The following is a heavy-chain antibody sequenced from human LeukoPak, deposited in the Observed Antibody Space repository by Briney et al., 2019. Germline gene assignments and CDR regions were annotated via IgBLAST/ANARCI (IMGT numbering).Heavy chain of an antibody. D-gene: IGHD3-9*01. CDR1: GFTFSSNA. V-gene: IGHV3-23*01. CDR2: ISGSGGST. Sequence: GGSLRLSCAVSGFTFSSNAMSWVRQAPGKGLEWVSAISGSGGSTYYADSVKGRFTISRDNSKNMLYLQMNSLRAEDTAVYCCAKELRYFDWLIDYWGQGTLVTVYS. J-gene: IGHJ4*02. CDR3: AKELRYFDWLIDY.